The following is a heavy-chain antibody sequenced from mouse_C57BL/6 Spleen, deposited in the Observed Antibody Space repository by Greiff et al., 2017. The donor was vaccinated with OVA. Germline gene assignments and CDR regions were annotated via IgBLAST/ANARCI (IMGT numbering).Heavy chain of an antibody. J-gene: IGHJ2*01. CDR3: ARGLVVATGYFDY. CDR2: IYPGDGDT. Sequence: QVQLQQSGAELVKPGASVKISCKASGYAFSSYWMNWVKQRPGKGLEWIGQIYPGDGDTNYNGKFKGKATLTADKSSSTAYMQLSSLTSEDSAVYFCARGLVVATGYFDYWGQGTTLTVSS. D-gene: IGHD1-1*01. V-gene: IGHV1-80*01. CDR1: GYAFSSYW.